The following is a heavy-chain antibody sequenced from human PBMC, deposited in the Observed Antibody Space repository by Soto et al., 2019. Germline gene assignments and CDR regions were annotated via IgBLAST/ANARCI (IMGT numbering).Heavy chain of an antibody. J-gene: IGHJ4*02. Sequence: PGGSLRLSCAASGFTFSSYAMHWVRQAPGKGLEWVAVISSDRSNIYYADSVKGRFTISRDNSKNSLYLQMNSLRAEDTAVYYCARDLYDFWSGSIYWGQGTLVTVSS. D-gene: IGHD3-3*01. CDR1: GFTFSSYA. V-gene: IGHV3-30-3*01. CDR3: ARDLYDFWSGSIY. CDR2: ISSDRSNI.